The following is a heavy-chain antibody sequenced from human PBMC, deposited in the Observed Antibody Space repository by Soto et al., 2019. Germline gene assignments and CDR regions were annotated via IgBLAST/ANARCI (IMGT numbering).Heavy chain of an antibody. V-gene: IGHV1-3*01. Sequence: QVQLVQSGAEVREPGASVKVSCKASGYTFTDSAVHWVRQAPGQRLEWMGWIDAANGNTKYSQKFQGRVTITRDTSASTAYMELRRLGSEATAVYYCARDGWVTTFRLGPWGQGALVTVSS. J-gene: IGHJ5*02. CDR2: IDAANGNT. CDR3: ARDGWVTTFRLGP. CDR1: GYTFTDSA. D-gene: IGHD5-18*01.